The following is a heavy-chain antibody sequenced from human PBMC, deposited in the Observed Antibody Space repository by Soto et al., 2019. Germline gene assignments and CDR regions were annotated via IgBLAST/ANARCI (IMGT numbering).Heavy chain of an antibody. D-gene: IGHD6-19*01. J-gene: IGHJ4*02. V-gene: IGHV1-3*05. CDR1: GYTFTGYA. CDR2: INAGNGNT. Sequence: QVQLVQSGAEEKKPGASVKVSCKASGYTFTGYAMHLVRQTPVQRLEWMGWINAGNGNTKYSQKFQSRVTITRDASASTAYMELSSLRSQDTAVYSCARAVAVAADFDYWGQGTLGTVSS. CDR3: ARAVAVAADFDY.